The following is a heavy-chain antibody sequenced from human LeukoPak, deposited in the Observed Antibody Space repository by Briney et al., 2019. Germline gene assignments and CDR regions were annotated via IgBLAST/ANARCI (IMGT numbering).Heavy chain of an antibody. D-gene: IGHD1-20*01. Sequence: PGGSLRLSCAASGFTFSNAWMSWVRQAPGKGLEWVGRIKSKTDGGTTDYAAPVKGRFTISRDDSKNTLYLQMNSLKTEDTAVYYCTTDFATAMNNWNPTGLDFQHWGQGTLVTVSS. CDR2: IKSKTDGGTT. CDR1: GFTFSNAW. CDR3: TTDFATAMNNWNPTGLDFQH. V-gene: IGHV3-15*01. J-gene: IGHJ1*01.